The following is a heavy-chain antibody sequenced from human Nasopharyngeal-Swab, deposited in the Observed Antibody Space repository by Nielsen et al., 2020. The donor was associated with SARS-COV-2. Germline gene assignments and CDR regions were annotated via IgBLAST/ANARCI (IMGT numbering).Heavy chain of an antibody. CDR1: GFSFSDYY. Sequence: GESLKISCAASGFSFSDYYMSWIRQAPGKGLEWVSYITPSGGTIYYADSVKGRFTISRDNAKNSLYLQVNGLRAEDTAVYYCARGQGSWTRNAFDIWGQGTMVTVSS. CDR3: ARGQGSWTRNAFDI. D-gene: IGHD3/OR15-3a*01. J-gene: IGHJ3*02. CDR2: ITPSGGTI. V-gene: IGHV3-11*01.